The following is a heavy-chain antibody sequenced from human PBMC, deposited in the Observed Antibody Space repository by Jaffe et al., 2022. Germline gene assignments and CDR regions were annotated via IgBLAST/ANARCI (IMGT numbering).Heavy chain of an antibody. Sequence: EVLLVESGGGLVQPGGSLRLSCAASGFTFSNYWMHWVRQAPGKGLVWVSRINSDGSSTSYADSVKGRFTISRDNAKNTLHLQMNSLRAEDTAVYYCARDTGYYYDSSGLLDIWGQGTMVTVSS. CDR1: GFTFSNYW. CDR2: INSDGSST. V-gene: IGHV3-74*01. D-gene: IGHD3-22*01. CDR3: ARDTGYYYDSSGLLDI. J-gene: IGHJ3*02.